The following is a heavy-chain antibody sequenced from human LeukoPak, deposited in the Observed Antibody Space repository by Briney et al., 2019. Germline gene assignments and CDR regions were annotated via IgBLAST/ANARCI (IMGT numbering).Heavy chain of an antibody. J-gene: IGHJ3*02. V-gene: IGHV1-8*01. Sequence: ASVKVSCKASGYTFSSYDINWVRQATGQGLEWMGWMNPNSGNTGYAQKFQGRVTMTRNTSISTAYMELSSLRSEDTAVYYCARAPQWLVRFAFDIWGQGTMVTASS. CDR2: MNPNSGNT. CDR3: ARAPQWLVRFAFDI. D-gene: IGHD6-19*01. CDR1: GYTFSSYD.